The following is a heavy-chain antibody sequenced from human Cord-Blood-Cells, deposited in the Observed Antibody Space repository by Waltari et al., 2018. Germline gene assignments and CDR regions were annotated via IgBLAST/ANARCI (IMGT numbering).Heavy chain of an antibody. V-gene: IGHV4-39*01. Sequence: QLQLQESGPGLVKPSETLSLTCTVSGGSISSSSYYWGWIRQPPGKGLEWIGSIYYSGRTYYNPALKSQVTISVDTSKNQFSLKLSSVTAADTAVYYCARLAGSSWYNFDYWGQGTLVTVSS. CDR2: IYYSGRT. J-gene: IGHJ4*02. CDR3: ARLAGSSWYNFDY. CDR1: GGSISSSSYY. D-gene: IGHD6-13*01.